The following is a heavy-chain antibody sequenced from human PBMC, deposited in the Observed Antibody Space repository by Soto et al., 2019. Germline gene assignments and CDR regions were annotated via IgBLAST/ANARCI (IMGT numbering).Heavy chain of an antibody. V-gene: IGHV6-1*01. CDR2: TYYRSKWYN. Sequence: PSRTLSLTCAISGDSVSSNSAAWNWIRQSPSRGLEWLGRTYYRSKWYNDYAVSVKSRITINPDTSKNQFSLQLNPVTPEDTAVYYCARDVLVRGVIITGNYYYGMDVWGQGTTVTVSS. CDR3: ARDVLVRGVIITGNYYYGMDV. D-gene: IGHD3-10*01. J-gene: IGHJ6*02. CDR1: GDSVSSNSAA.